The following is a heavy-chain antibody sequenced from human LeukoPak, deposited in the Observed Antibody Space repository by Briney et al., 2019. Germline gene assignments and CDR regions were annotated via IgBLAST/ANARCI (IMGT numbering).Heavy chain of an antibody. J-gene: IGHJ6*02. CDR1: GGSISNGGYY. Sequence: SETLSLTCTVSGGSISNGGYYWSWIRQPPGKGLEWIGYIYHSGSTYYNPSLKSRVTISVDRSKNQFSLKLSSVTAADTAVYYCARPGYCSGGSCPYRGRPPPYYGMDVWGQGTTVTVSS. D-gene: IGHD2-15*01. CDR3: ARPGYCSGGSCPYRGRPPPYYGMDV. CDR2: IYHSGST. V-gene: IGHV4-30-2*01.